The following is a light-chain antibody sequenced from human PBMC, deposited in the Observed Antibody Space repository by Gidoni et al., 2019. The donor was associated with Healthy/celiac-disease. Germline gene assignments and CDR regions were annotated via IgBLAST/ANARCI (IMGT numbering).Light chain of an antibody. CDR2: GAS. V-gene: IGKV3-15*01. Sequence: EIVMTQSPATLSVSPGERATLSGRASQSVSSNLAWSQQKPGQAPRLLIYGASTRATGIPARFSGSGSGTEFTLTISSLQSEDFAVYYCQQYNNWPRTFGQGTKLEIK. J-gene: IGKJ2*01. CDR3: QQYNNWPRT. CDR1: QSVSSN.